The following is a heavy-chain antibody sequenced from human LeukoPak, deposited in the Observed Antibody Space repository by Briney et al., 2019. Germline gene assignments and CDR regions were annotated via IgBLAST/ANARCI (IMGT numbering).Heavy chain of an antibody. CDR3: ARESSGGSDI. Sequence: PSETLSLTCTVSGGSISSYYWSWVRQAPGKGLEWVSSISSSSSYIYYADSVKGRFTISRDNAKNSLYLQMNSLRAEDTAVYYCARESSGGSDIWGQGTMVTVSS. CDR2: ISSSSSYI. J-gene: IGHJ3*02. D-gene: IGHD3-16*01. V-gene: IGHV3-21*01. CDR1: GGSISSYY.